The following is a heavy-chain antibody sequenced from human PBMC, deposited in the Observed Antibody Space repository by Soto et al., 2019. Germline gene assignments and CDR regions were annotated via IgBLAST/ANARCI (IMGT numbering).Heavy chain of an antibody. V-gene: IGHV4-30-4*02. CDR2: IYYSGNT. CDR3: ARAKSLYSSGWSDAFDI. Sequence: SDTLSLTSSVSARPISRGYYYLSWILHPPGKGLAWIGNIYYSGNTYYKPSLKSRLIISIDTSKKQLSLKVGSVTEADTAVYYWARAKSLYSSGWSDAFDIWGQGTMVT. CDR1: ARPISRGYYY. D-gene: IGHD6-19*01. J-gene: IGHJ3*02.